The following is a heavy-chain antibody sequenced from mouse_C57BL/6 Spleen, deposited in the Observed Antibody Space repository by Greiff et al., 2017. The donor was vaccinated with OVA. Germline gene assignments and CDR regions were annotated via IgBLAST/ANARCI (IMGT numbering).Heavy chain of an antibody. CDR2: IDPETGGT. CDR1: GYTFTDYE. V-gene: IGHV1-15*01. Sequence: VKLMESGAELVRPGASVTLSCKASGYTFTDYEMHWVKQTPVHGLEWIGAIDPETGGTAYNQKFKGKAILTADKSSSTAYMELRSLTSEDSAVYYCTIYYGNLYYFDYWGQGTTLTVSS. CDR3: TIYYGNLYYFDY. J-gene: IGHJ2*01. D-gene: IGHD2-1*01.